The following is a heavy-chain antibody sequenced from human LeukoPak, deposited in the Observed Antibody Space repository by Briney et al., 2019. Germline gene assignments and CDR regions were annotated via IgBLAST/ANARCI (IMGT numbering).Heavy chain of an antibody. J-gene: IGHJ6*03. CDR3: ARSYDFWGGPPVMDV. V-gene: IGHV1-8*03. Sequence: ASVKVSCKASGGTFSSYAINWVRQATGQGLEWMGWMNPNSGNTGYAQKFQGRVTITRNTSISTAYMELSSLRSEDTAVYYCARSYDFWGGPPVMDVWGKGSTVTLSS. CDR1: GGTFSSYA. CDR2: MNPNSGNT. D-gene: IGHD3-3*01.